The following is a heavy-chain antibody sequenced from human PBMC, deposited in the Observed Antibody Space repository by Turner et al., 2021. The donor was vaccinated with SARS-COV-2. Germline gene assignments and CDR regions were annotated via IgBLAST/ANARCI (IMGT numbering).Heavy chain of an antibody. CDR2: IYYSGSG. CDR3: ARLMDTAMDYYGTDV. CDR1: GGPISSISYY. Sequence: QLQLQESVPGLVKPSETLSLTCTVSGGPISSISYYWGWIRQPPGKGLEWMGNIYYSGSGYYNPSLKSGVTISVDPSKNQLSLKLTSVTAADTDVYYCARLMDTAMDYYGTDVWGQGTTVTVSS. V-gene: IGHV4-39*01. J-gene: IGHJ6*02. D-gene: IGHD5-18*01.